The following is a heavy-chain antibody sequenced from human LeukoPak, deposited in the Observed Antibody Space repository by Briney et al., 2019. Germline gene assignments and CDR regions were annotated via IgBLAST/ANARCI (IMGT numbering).Heavy chain of an antibody. Sequence: GGSLRLSCAASGFTFSSYAMGWVRQAPGKGLEWVSAISGSGGSTYYADSVKGRFTISRDNSKNTLYLQMNSLRAEDTAVYYCAKRRITMVRGVTPPRDYWGQGTLVTVSS. CDR2: ISGSGGST. V-gene: IGHV3-23*01. CDR3: AKRRITMVRGVTPPRDY. J-gene: IGHJ4*02. D-gene: IGHD3-10*01. CDR1: GFTFSSYA.